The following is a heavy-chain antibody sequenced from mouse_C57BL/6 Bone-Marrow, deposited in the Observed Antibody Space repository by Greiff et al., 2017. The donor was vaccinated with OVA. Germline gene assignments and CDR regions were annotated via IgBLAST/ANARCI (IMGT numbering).Heavy chain of an antibody. V-gene: IGHV7-3*01. Sequence: EVKLMESGGGLVQPGGSLSLSCAASGFTFTDYYMSWVRQPPGKALEWLGFIRNKANGYTTEYSASVKGRFTISRDNSQSILYLQMNALRAEDSATYYCASKGYYAMDYWGQGTSVTVSS. J-gene: IGHJ4*01. CDR2: IRNKANGYTT. D-gene: IGHD1-3*01. CDR3: ASKGYYAMDY. CDR1: GFTFTDYY.